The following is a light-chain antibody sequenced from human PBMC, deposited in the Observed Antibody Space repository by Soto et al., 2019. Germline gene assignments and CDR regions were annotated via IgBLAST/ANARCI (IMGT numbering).Light chain of an antibody. CDR3: QQYGSSPGT. CDR2: GAS. V-gene: IGKV3-20*01. Sequence: VLTQSPGTLSLSPGERATLCCRASQSVSSSYLAWYQQKPGQAPRLLIYGASSRATGIPDRFSGSGSGTDLTLTISRLEPEDFAVYYCQQYGSSPGTFGQGTKVDIK. J-gene: IGKJ1*01. CDR1: QSVSSSY.